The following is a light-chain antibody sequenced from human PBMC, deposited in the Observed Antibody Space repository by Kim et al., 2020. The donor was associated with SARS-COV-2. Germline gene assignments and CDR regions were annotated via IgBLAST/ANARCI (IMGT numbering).Light chain of an antibody. CDR2: TAS. Sequence: SASVGDIVTITCRASQRIGNYLNWYQQKPGKAPKLLIYTASSLQSGVPSRFSGSGSGTDFTLTISSLQPEDFATYYCQQSYTIPYIFGQGTKLEI. J-gene: IGKJ2*01. CDR3: QQSYTIPYI. CDR1: QRIGNY. V-gene: IGKV1-39*01.